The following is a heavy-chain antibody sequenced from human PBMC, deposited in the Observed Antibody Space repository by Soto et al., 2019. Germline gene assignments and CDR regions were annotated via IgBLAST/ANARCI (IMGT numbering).Heavy chain of an antibody. CDR2: ISYDGSNK. D-gene: IGHD5-18*01. J-gene: IGHJ4*02. CDR1: GFTFSSYA. CDR3: ARDLEQLWNGVDY. Sequence: PGGSLRLSCAASGFTFSSYAMHWVRQAPGKGLEWVAVISYDGSNKYYADSVKGRFTISRDNSKNTLYLQMNSLRAEDTAVYYCARDLEQLWNGVDYWGQGTLVTVSS. V-gene: IGHV3-30-3*01.